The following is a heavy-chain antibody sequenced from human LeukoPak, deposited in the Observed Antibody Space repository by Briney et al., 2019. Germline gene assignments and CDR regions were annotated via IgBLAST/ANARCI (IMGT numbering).Heavy chain of an antibody. CDR3: ARECHVRDYDYFDY. CDR2: NIPIFGTA. V-gene: IGHV1-69*13. CDR1: GGTFSSYA. J-gene: IGHJ4*02. Sequence: GASVKVSCKASGGTFSSYAISWVRQAPGQGLEWMGGNIPIFGTANYAQKFQGRVTITADESKSTAYIALSSLRSEDTAVYYCARECHVRDYDYFDYWGQGTLVTVSS. D-gene: IGHD5-12*01.